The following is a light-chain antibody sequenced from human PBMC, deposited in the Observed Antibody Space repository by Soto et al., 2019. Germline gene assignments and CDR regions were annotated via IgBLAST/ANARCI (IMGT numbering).Light chain of an antibody. J-gene: IGKJ1*01. CDR1: QSVLYSSNNKNY. CDR2: WAS. Sequence: DIVMTQSPDSLAVSLGERATIKCKSSQSVLYSSNNKNYLAWYQQKPGQPPKLLIYWASTRESGVPDRFSGSGSGTDFTLTITSLQAEVVAVYYCHQYYSTLRTFGLGTKVEIK. CDR3: HQYYSTLRT. V-gene: IGKV4-1*01.